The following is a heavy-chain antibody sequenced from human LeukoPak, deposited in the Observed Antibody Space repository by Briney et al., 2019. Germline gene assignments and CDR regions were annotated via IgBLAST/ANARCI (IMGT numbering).Heavy chain of an antibody. CDR3: ARGPYGSGSYSVY. Sequence: PSETLSLTCTVSGDSISSYYWTWIRQPPGKGLEWIGYISYSGSTNYNPSLKGRVTISVDTSKNQFFLKLSSVTAADTAMYYCARGPYGSGSYSVYWGQGTLVTVSS. V-gene: IGHV4-59*01. CDR2: ISYSGST. CDR1: GDSISSYY. J-gene: IGHJ4*02. D-gene: IGHD3-10*01.